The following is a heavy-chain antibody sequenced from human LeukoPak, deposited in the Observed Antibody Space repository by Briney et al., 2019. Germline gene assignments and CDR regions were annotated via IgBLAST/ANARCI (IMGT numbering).Heavy chain of an antibody. CDR1: GFTFSSYT. CDR3: ARDFPYYYDTSGYYSDY. CDR2: IKQDGSEK. D-gene: IGHD3-22*01. J-gene: IGHJ4*02. Sequence: GGSLRLSCAASGFTFSSYTMNWVRQAPGKGLEWVANIKQDGSEKYYVDSVKGRFTISRDNAKNSLYPQMNSLRAEDTAVYYCARDFPYYYDTSGYYSDYWGQGTLVTVSS. V-gene: IGHV3-7*01.